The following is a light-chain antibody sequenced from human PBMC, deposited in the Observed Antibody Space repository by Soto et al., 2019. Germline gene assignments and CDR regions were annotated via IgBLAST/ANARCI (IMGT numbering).Light chain of an antibody. CDR1: QSISNH. CDR3: QQSYSTPMYT. V-gene: IGKV1-39*01. Sequence: DIQMTQSPYSLSASVEDRVIITCRASQSISNHLNWYQQKPGKAPKLLIFAASSLQSGVPSRFSGSRSGTDFTLTISSLQPEDFATYYCQQSYSTPMYTLGQGTLLEIK. J-gene: IGKJ5*01. CDR2: AAS.